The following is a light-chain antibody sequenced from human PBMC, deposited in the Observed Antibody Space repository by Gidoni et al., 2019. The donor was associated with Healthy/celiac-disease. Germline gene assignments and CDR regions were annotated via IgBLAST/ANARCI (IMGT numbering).Light chain of an antibody. CDR2: DAS. Sequence: EIVLTQSPAALSLSPGERATLSCRASQSVSSYLAWYQQKPGQAPRRLIYDASNRATGIPARFSGSGYGTDFTLTISSLEPEDFAVYYCQQRKETFGQGTKVEIK. V-gene: IGKV3-11*01. J-gene: IGKJ1*01. CDR1: QSVSSY. CDR3: QQRKET.